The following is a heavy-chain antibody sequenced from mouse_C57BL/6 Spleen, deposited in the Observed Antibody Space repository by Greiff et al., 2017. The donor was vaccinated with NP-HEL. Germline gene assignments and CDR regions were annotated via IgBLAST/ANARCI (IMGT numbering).Heavy chain of an antibody. D-gene: IGHD1-1*01. CDR3: ARRYYGSSYGRYAMDY. J-gene: IGHJ4*01. Sequence: EVQLQQSGPELVKPGASVKISCKASGYTFTDYYMNWVKQSHGKSLEWIGDINPNNGGTSYNQKFKGKATLTVDKSSSTAYMELRSLTSEDSAVYYCARRYYGSSYGRYAMDYWGQGTSVTVSS. CDR2: INPNNGGT. V-gene: IGHV1-26*01. CDR1: GYTFTDYY.